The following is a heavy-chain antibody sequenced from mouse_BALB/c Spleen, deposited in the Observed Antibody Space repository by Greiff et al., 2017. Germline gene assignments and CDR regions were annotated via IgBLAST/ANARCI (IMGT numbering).Heavy chain of an antibody. Sequence: VKLQESGAELAKPGASVKMSCKASGYTFTSYWMHWVKQRPGQGLEWIGYINPSTGYTEYNQKFKDKATLTADKSSSTAYMQLSSLTSEDSAVYYCARRNYGSSYGFAYWGQGTLVTVSA. CDR3: ARRNYGSSYGFAY. J-gene: IGHJ3*01. D-gene: IGHD1-1*01. CDR1: GYTFTSYW. CDR2: INPSTGYT. V-gene: IGHV1-7*01.